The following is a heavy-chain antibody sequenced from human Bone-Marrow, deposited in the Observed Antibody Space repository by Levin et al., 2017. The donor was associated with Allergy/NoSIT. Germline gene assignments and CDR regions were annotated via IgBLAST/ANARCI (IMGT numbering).Heavy chain of an antibody. CDR1: GFKFGDYA. Sequence: LPGGSLRLSCVTSGFKFGDYALHWVRQAPGKGLEWVSGISWAGDSFGYADSVKGRFTISRDNAKSSLYLQMSSLGAEDTALYYCAKGTSGSYSSGYFDSWGQGTPVTVSS. CDR2: ISWAGDSF. V-gene: IGHV3-9*01. D-gene: IGHD1-26*01. CDR3: AKGTSGSYSSGYFDS. J-gene: IGHJ4*02.